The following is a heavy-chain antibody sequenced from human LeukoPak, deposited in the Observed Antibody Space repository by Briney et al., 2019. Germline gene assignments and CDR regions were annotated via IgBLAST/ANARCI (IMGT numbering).Heavy chain of an antibody. CDR2: IYYSGST. Sequence: SETLSLTCTVSGGSISSSSYYWGWIRQPPGKGLEWIGSIYYSGSTYYNPSLKSRVTISVDTSKNQFSLKLSSVTAADTAVYYCAREPQGYYGSGSYFDYWGQGTLVTVSS. V-gene: IGHV4-39*02. CDR3: AREPQGYYGSGSYFDY. J-gene: IGHJ4*02. CDR1: GGSISSSSYY. D-gene: IGHD3-10*01.